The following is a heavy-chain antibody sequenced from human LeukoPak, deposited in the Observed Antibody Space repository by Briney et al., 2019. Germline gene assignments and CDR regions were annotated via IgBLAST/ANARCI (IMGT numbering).Heavy chain of an antibody. CDR3: ARETLELGY. CDR2: ISSSGNTI. J-gene: IGHJ4*02. D-gene: IGHD1-7*01. CDR1: GFTFSSYE. Sequence: AGGSLRLSCAASGFTFSSYEMNWVRQAPGKGLEWVSYISSSGNTIYYADSVKGRFTISRDNAKNSLYLQMNSLRVEDTAVYYCARETLELGYWGQGTLVTVSS. V-gene: IGHV3-48*03.